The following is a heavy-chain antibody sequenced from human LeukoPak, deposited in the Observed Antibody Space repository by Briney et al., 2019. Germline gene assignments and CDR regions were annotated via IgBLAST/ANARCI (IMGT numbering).Heavy chain of an antibody. J-gene: IGHJ6*02. D-gene: IGHD3-22*01. V-gene: IGHV3-21*01. CDR3: ARHYYDSSGYSGDYYYYGMDV. Sequence: GGSLRLSCAASGFTFSSYSMNWVRRAPGKGLEWVSSISSSSSYIYYADSVKGRFTISRDNAKNSLYLQMNSLRAEDTAVYYCARHYYDSSGYSGDYYYYGMDVWGQGTTVTVSS. CDR2: ISSSSSYI. CDR1: GFTFSSYS.